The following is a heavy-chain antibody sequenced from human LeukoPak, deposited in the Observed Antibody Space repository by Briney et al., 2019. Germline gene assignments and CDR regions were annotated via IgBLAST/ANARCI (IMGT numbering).Heavy chain of an antibody. CDR1: GGSISSGGYY. Sequence: PSETLSLTCTVSGGSISSGGYYWSWIRQHPGKGLEWIGYIYYSGSTYYNPSLKSRVTISVDTSKNQFSLKLSSVTAADTAVYYCARAPTLYGSGSDYFDYWGQGTLVTVSS. CDR3: ARAPTLYGSGSDYFDY. V-gene: IGHV4-30-4*08. D-gene: IGHD3-10*01. J-gene: IGHJ4*02. CDR2: IYYSGST.